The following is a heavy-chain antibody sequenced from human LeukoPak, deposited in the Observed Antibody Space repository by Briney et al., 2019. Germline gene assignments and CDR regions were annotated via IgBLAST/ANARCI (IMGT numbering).Heavy chain of an antibody. D-gene: IGHD3-3*01. CDR1: GYTFTSYG. CDR3: ARETYYDFWSGYYYFDY. J-gene: IGHJ4*02. Sequence: ASVKVSFTASGYTFTSYGISWVRQAPGQGLEWMGWISAYNGNTNYAQKLQGRVTMTTDTSTSTAYMELRSLRSDDTAVYYCARETYYDFWSGYYYFDYWGQGTLVTVSS. V-gene: IGHV1-18*01. CDR2: ISAYNGNT.